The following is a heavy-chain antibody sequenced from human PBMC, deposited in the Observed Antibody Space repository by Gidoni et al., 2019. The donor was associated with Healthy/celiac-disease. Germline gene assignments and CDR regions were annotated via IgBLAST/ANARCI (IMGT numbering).Heavy chain of an antibody. Sequence: EVQLLESGGGLVQPGGSLRLSCEASGSTFSSYAMSWVRQAPGKGLEWVSAISGSGGSTYYADSVKGRFTISRDNSKNTLYLQMNSLRAEDTAVYYCAKGIVVVAATEGFDYWGQGTLVTVSS. J-gene: IGHJ4*02. V-gene: IGHV3-23*01. CDR2: ISGSGGST. CDR3: AKGIVVVAATEGFDY. CDR1: GSTFSSYA. D-gene: IGHD2-15*01.